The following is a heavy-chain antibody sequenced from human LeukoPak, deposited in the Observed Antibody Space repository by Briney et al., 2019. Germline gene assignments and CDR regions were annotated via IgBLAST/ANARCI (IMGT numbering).Heavy chain of an antibody. CDR2: ISAYNGNT. CDR3: ARAGLRHQLYYYYCMDV. J-gene: IGHJ6*03. D-gene: IGHD5-12*01. Sequence: ASVKVSCKASGYTFTSYGISWVRQAPGQGLEWMGWISAYNGNTNYAQKLQGRVTMTTDTSTSTAYMELRSLRSDDTAVYYCARAGLRHQLYYYYCMDVWGKGTTVTISS. CDR1: GYTFTSYG. V-gene: IGHV1-18*01.